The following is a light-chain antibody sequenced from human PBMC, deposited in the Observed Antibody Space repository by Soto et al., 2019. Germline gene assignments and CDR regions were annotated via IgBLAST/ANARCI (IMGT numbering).Light chain of an antibody. CDR2: GAS. J-gene: IGKJ1*01. CDR1: QSVSSSY. V-gene: IGKV3-20*01. Sequence: EIVLTQSPGTLSLSPGERATLSCRASQSVSSSYLAWYQQKPGQAPRLLIYGASSRATGIPDRFSGSGSGTDFTLTISRLEPEDFAVYYCQQDGSSPVTFGQGTKVESK. CDR3: QQDGSSPVT.